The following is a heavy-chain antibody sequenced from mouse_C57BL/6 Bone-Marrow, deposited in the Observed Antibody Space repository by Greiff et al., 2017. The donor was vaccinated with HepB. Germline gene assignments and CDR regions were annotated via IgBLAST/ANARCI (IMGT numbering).Heavy chain of an antibody. D-gene: IGHD1-1*01. V-gene: IGHV2-9-1*01. Sequence: VQLKESGPGLVAPSQSLSITCTVSGFSLTSYAISWVRQPPGKGLEWLGVIWTGGGTNYNSALKSRTSISKDNSKSQVFLKMNSLQTDDTARSYCARNFCYYGSSYDWYFDVWGTGTTVTVSS. CDR3: ARNFCYYGSSYDWYFDV. CDR1: GFSLTSYA. CDR2: IWTGGGT. J-gene: IGHJ1*03.